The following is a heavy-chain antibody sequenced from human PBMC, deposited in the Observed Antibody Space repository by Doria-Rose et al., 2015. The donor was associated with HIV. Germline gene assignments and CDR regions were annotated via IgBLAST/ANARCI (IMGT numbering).Heavy chain of an antibody. V-gene: IGHV4-34*01. Sequence: QVQLQESGAGLVKPSETLSLTCAVFGGSFSGYYWSWIRQPPGKGLEWIGEINHSGSTNYNTSLKSRVTISLDTSKKLFSGKLSSVPAADTAVYYCARGLLRGGWNDVDYYYGMDVWGQGTTVTVSS. CDR1: GGSFSGYY. CDR2: INHSGST. D-gene: IGHD1-1*01. CDR3: ARGLLRGGWNDVDYYYGMDV. J-gene: IGHJ6*02.